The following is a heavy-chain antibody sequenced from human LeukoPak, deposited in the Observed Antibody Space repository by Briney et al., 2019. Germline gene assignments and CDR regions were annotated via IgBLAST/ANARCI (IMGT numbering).Heavy chain of an antibody. V-gene: IGHV3-74*01. J-gene: IGHJ4*02. CDR3: ARLAYCGGDCYSDLDY. CDR1: GFTFSSYW. CDR2: INSDGSST. D-gene: IGHD2-21*02. Sequence: RGSLRLSCAASGFTFSSYWMHWVRQAPGKGLVWVSRINSDGSSTSYADSVKGRFTISRDNAKNTLYLQMNSLRDEDTAVYYCARLAYCGGDCYSDLDYWGQGTLVTVSS.